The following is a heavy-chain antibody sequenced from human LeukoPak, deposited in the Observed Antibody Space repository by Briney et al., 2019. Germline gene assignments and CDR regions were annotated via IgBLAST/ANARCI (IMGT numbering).Heavy chain of an antibody. CDR1: ADSFSGYL. D-gene: IGHD1-14*01. CDR2: VSDSGST. V-gene: IGHV4-59*01. J-gene: IGHJ4*02. Sequence: PSETLSLTCTVSADSFSGYLWAWIRQPPGKGLEWIGYVSDSGSTNYNPSLKSRPSISLDTAKNQFSPKLRSVTVADTAVYYFARSHRLYWGQGTLVTVSS. CDR3: ARSHRLY.